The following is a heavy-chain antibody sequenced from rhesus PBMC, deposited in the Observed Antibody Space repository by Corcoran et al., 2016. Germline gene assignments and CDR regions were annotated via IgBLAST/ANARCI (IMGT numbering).Heavy chain of an antibody. CDR1: GYSISSND. CDR3: ARDGYSDSWRCDY. J-gene: IGHJ4*01. D-gene: IGHD6-25*01. CDR2: SYGRGCSH. Sequence: QVQLQESGPGLVKPSETLSLTCAVSGYSISSNDWSWIRQPPGKGQEWIGESYGRGCSHCHNPPRKRRVTMLVATAKNPFSLELSSVTAADTAVYYCARDGYSDSWRCDYWCQGVLVTVSS. V-gene: IGHV4S11*01.